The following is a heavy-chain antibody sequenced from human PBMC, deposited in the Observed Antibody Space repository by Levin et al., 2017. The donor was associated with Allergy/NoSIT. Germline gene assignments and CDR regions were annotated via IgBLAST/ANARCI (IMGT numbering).Heavy chain of an antibody. CDR2: IYPGDSDT. CDR3: ARCEATPGRVGWFDP. D-gene: IGHD1-26*01. CDR1: GYSFTNYW. J-gene: IGHJ5*02. Sequence: GESLKISCKGSGYSFTNYWIGWVRQMPGKGLEWMGIIYPGDSDTRYSPSFQGQVTISADKSISTAYLQWSSLKASDTAMYYCARCEATPGRVGWFDPWGQGTLVTVSS. V-gene: IGHV5-51*01.